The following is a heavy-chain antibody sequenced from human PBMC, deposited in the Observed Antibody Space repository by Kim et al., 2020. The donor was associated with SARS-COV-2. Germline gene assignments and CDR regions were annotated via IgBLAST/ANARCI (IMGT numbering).Heavy chain of an antibody. CDR2: VHCDGSST. CDR3: ARHSTGYVWDKFDY. D-gene: IGHD3-16*01. J-gene: IGHJ4*02. CDR1: GFTFSSYW. V-gene: IGHV3-74*01. Sequence: GGSLRLSCVASGFTFSSYWMHWVRQAPGKGLVWVSRVHCDGSSTSYADSERGRFTISRDNARNTLYLQMNRLRAEDTAVYYRARHSTGYVWDKFDYWGQGTLVTVSS.